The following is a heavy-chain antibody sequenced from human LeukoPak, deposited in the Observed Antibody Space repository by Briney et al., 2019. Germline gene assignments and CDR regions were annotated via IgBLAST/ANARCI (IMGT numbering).Heavy chain of an antibody. CDR3: ARPIRYCTTTTCYPHAFDI. D-gene: IGHD2-2*01. V-gene: IGHV5-51*01. CDR1: GYSFTSYW. Sequence: GESLKISCKGSGYSFTSYWIGWVRQMPGKGLEWMGIIYPGDSDTRYSPSFQGQVTISTDKSISTAYLQWSSLKASDTAMYYCARPIRYCTTTTCYPHAFDIWGQGTMVTVSS. CDR2: IYPGDSDT. J-gene: IGHJ3*02.